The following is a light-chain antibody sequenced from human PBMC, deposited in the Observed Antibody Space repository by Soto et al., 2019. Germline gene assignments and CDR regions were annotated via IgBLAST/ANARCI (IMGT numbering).Light chain of an antibody. CDR2: AAS. V-gene: IGKV1-12*01. Sequence: DIQMTQSPFSVSASVGDRVTIPCRASQDIGSWLAWYQQKPGKAPKLLIYAASSLQSGVPSRFSGSGSGTDFTLTISSLQPEDFATYYCQQANSFPPTFGPGTKVDIK. CDR3: QQANSFPPT. J-gene: IGKJ3*01. CDR1: QDIGSW.